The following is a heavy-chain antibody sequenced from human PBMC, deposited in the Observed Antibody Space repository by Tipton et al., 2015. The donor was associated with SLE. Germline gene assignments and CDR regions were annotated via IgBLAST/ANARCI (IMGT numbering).Heavy chain of an antibody. D-gene: IGHD6-6*01. CDR1: GDSINSNNYY. V-gene: IGHV4-39*07. J-gene: IGHJ4*02. CDR3: ARDEQLGLRY. CDR2: IYQTGST. Sequence: TLSLTCTVSGDSINSNNYYWGWIRQPPGKGLEWIASIYQTGSTHYNPSLKSRVTMSVDTSKNQFSLKLSSVTAADTAVYYCARDEQLGLRYWGQGTLVTVSS.